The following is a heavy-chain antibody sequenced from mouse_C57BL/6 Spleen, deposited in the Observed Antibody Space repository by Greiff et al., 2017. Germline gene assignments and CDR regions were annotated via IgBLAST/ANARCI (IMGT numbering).Heavy chain of an antibody. V-gene: IGHV5-4*01. D-gene: IGHD3-3*01. CDR3: ERDVRGDLALAY. J-gene: IGHJ3*01. CDR1: GFTFSSYA. CDR2: ISDGGSYT. Sequence: DVKLVESGGGLVKPGGSLKLSCAASGFTFSSYAMSWVRQTPEKRLEWVATISDGGSYTYYPDNVKGRFTISRDNAKNNLYLQMSHLKCDVTAMYACERDVRGDLALAYWGQGTLVTVSA.